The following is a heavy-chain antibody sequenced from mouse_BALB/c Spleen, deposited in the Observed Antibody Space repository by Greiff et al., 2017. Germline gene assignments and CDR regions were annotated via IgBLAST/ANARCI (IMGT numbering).Heavy chain of an antibody. J-gene: IGHJ2*01. D-gene: IGHD4-1*01. CDR1: GFNIKDTY. V-gene: IGHV14-3*02. Sequence: VQLKQSGAELVKPGASVKLSCTASGFNIKDTYMHWVKQRPEQGLEWIGRIDPANGNTKYDPKFQGKATITADTSSNTAYLQLSSLTSEDTAVYYCARAWDGSFDYWGQGTTLTVSS. CDR2: IDPANGNT. CDR3: ARAWDGSFDY.